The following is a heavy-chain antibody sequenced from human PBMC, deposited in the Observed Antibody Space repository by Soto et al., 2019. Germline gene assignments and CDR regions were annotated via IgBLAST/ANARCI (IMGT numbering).Heavy chain of an antibody. Sequence: PGAAVKISFKGCGDKFTNYWRAWVRQMPGKGLEWMGIIYPGDSDTKYNPSFQGQVTISADNSITTTYLQWSSLKASDTAIYYWAASIFYYGMDVWGQGTTVTVSS. V-gene: IGHV5-51*01. CDR2: IYPGDSDT. CDR1: GDKFTNYW. J-gene: IGHJ6*02. CDR3: AASIFYYGMDV.